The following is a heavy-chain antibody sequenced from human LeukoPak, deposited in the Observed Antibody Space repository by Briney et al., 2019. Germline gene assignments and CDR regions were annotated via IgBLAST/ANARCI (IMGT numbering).Heavy chain of an antibody. CDR1: GFTFSSYA. D-gene: IGHD3-10*01. Sequence: PGGSLRLSCAASGFTFSSYAMSWVRQAPGTGLEWVSGISASGGVTYYADSVKGRFTISRDNSKNTLYLQMNSLRAEDTAVYYCVKPVTMPRGLRSGYEYWGQGTLVTVSS. CDR3: VKPVTMPRGLRSGYEY. J-gene: IGHJ4*02. V-gene: IGHV3-23*01. CDR2: ISASGGVT.